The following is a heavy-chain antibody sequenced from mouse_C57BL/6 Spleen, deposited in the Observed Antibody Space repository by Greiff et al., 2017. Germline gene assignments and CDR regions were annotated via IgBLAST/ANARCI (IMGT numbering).Heavy chain of an antibody. D-gene: IGHD2-1*01. Sequence: QVQLQQSGAELMKPGASVKLSCKATGYTFTGYWIEWVKQRPGHGLEWIGEILPGSGSTNYHEKFKGKATFTADTSSNTAYMQLSSLTTEDSAIYYCARPLYYVKGAWFAYWGQGTLVTVSA. CDR3: ARPLYYVKGAWFAY. V-gene: IGHV1-9*01. J-gene: IGHJ3*01. CDR2: ILPGSGST. CDR1: GYTFTGYW.